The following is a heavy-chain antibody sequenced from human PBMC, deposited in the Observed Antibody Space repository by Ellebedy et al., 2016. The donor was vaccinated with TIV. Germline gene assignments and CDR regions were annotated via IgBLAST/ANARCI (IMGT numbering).Heavy chain of an antibody. D-gene: IGHD5-24*01. CDR2: ISYDGSNK. CDR1: GFTFSSYG. Sequence: GESLKISCAASGFTFSSYGMHWVRQAPGKGLEWVAVISYDGSNKYYADSVKGRFTISRDNSKNTLYLQMNSLRAEDTAVYYCARATSGFDYWGQGALATVSS. CDR3: ARATSGFDY. J-gene: IGHJ4*02. V-gene: IGHV3-30*03.